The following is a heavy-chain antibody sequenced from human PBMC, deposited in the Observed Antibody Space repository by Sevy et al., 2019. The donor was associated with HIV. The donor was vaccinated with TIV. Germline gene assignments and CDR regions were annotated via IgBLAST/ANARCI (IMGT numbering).Heavy chain of an antibody. V-gene: IGHV3-7*01. Sequence: GGSLRLSCAASGISFSYYWMRWVRQAPGKGLEWVADIKEDGSEKKYVESVKGRFAISRDNAKSSLYLQLNSLRVEDTAVYYCTRGANWAFDIWGQGTMVTVSS. CDR2: IKEDGSEK. CDR3: TRGANWAFDI. J-gene: IGHJ3*02. CDR1: GISFSYYW.